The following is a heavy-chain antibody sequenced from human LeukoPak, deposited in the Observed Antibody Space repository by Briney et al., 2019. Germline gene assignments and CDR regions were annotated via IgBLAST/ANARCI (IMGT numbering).Heavy chain of an antibody. CDR2: ISWNSGSV. J-gene: IGHJ4*02. CDR1: GFTFDDYA. CDR3: AKVAWISSGSRGPFFDY. D-gene: IGHD3-10*01. Sequence: GGSLRLSCAASGFTFDDYAMHCVRQAPGKGLEWVSGISWNSGSVGYADSVKGRFTISRDNAKNSLYLQMSSLRAEDTALYYCAKVAWISSGSRGPFFDYWGQGTLVTVSS. V-gene: IGHV3-9*01.